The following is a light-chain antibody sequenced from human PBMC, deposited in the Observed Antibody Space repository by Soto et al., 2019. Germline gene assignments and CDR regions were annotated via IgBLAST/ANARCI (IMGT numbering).Light chain of an antibody. CDR1: QSVSSY. Sequence: EIVLTQSPATLSLSPGERATLSCRASQSVSSYLAWYQQKPGQAPRLLIYDASNRATGIPARFSGSGSGTDFTLNISSLEPEDFAVYYCQQRSNWLFGGGTKVDIK. CDR2: DAS. V-gene: IGKV3-11*01. CDR3: QQRSNWL. J-gene: IGKJ4*02.